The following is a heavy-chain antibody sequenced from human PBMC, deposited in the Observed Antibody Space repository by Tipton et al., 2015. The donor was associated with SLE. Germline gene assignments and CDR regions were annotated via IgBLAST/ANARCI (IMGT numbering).Heavy chain of an antibody. CDR3: ARDCYYGSGSSFDY. CDR2: ISSSGSTI. Sequence: SLRLSCAASGFTFSSYEMNWVRQAPGKGLEWVSYISSSGSTIYYADSVKGRFTISRDNAKNSLYMQMNSLRAEDTAVYYCARDCYYGSGSSFDYWGQGTLVTVSS. CDR1: GFTFSSYE. V-gene: IGHV3-48*03. J-gene: IGHJ4*02. D-gene: IGHD3-10*01.